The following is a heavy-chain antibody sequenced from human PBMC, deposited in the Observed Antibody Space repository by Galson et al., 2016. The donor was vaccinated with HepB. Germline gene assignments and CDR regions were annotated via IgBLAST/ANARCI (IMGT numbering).Heavy chain of an antibody. CDR2: ISDSGGNT. Sequence: SLRLSCAASGFSFSNYAMSWVRHAPGKGLEWVSGISDSGGNTYLADSVKGRFTISRDNSRNTLYLQMSSLRVEDTAVYYCAKGTTLQVHFGYFDHWGQGTLVTVAS. V-gene: IGHV3-23*01. CDR1: GFSFSNYA. J-gene: IGHJ4*02. CDR3: AKGTTLQVHFGYFDH. D-gene: IGHD1/OR15-1a*01.